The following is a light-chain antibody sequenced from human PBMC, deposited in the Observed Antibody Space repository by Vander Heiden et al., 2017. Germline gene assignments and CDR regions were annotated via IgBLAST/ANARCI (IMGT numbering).Light chain of an antibody. V-gene: IGKV1-5*03. Sequence: DIQMTQSPSTLSPSVGDRVTITCRASQSISSWLAWYQQRPGKAPKVLIFKTSTLEGGVPSRFSGSGSGTEFALSISSLQPDDSATYYCQQYNTSPYTFGQGTKLEIK. J-gene: IGKJ2*01. CDR2: KTS. CDR1: QSISSW. CDR3: QQYNTSPYT.